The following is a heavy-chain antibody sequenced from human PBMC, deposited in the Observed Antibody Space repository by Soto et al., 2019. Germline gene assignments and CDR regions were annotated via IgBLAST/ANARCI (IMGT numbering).Heavy chain of an antibody. Sequence: QVQLVQSGAEVKKPGSSVKVSCKASGDTFRDSPISWVRQAPGAGLEWMGGIISFVGTANYAQQFQDRVTISADDSSNTGYLEVDRLGSEDSAVYLCASENNSLRGGVDYWDQGTLVIVSS. J-gene: IGHJ4*02. CDR3: ASENNSLRGGVDY. V-gene: IGHV1-69*12. D-gene: IGHD3-16*01. CDR1: GDTFRDSP. CDR2: IISFVGTA.